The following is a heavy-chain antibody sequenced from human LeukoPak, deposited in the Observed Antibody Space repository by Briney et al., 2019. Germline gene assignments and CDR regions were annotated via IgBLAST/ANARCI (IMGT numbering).Heavy chain of an antibody. Sequence: GGSLRLSCAASGFTFSSYVMSWVRQAPGKGLEWVSGISGSGDSTYYADSVKGRFSISRDNSRDTLYLQINSLRADDTALYYCAKASGYSGYDSFDYWGQGTLVTVSS. D-gene: IGHD5-12*01. CDR3: AKASGYSGYDSFDY. V-gene: IGHV3-23*01. CDR2: ISGSGDST. J-gene: IGHJ4*02. CDR1: GFTFSSYV.